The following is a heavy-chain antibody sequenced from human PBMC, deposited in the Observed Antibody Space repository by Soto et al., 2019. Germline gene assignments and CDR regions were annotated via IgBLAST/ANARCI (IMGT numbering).Heavy chain of an antibody. V-gene: IGHV3-23*01. J-gene: IGHJ4*02. D-gene: IGHD3-3*01. CDR3: AKDLLNDFWSGYPQPHDY. CDR1: GFTFCRYA. CDR2: ISGSGGST. Sequence: GGSLRLSCAASGFTFCRYAMSWGRQAPGKGLEWVSAISGSGGSTYYADSVKGRFTIPRDNSKNTLYLQMNSLRAEDTAVYYCAKDLLNDFWSGYPQPHDYWGQGTLVTVSS.